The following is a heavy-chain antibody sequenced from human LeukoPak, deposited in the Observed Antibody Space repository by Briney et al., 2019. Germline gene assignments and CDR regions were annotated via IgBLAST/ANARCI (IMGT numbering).Heavy chain of an antibody. CDR1: GGSISSGSYY. CDR3: AREGYDFWTRNWFDP. D-gene: IGHD3-3*01. J-gene: IGHJ5*02. CDR2: IYTSGST. Sequence: SETLSLTCTVSGGSISSGSYYWSWIRQPAGKGLESIGRIYTSGSTNYNPSLRSRVTISVDTSKNQFSLKLSSVTAADTAVYYCAREGYDFWTRNWFDPWGQGTLVTVSS. V-gene: IGHV4-61*02.